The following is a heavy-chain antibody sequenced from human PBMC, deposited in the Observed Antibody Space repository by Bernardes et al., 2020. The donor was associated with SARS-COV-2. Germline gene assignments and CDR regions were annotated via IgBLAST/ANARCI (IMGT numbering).Heavy chain of an antibody. Sequence: GGALRLSCAASGFTFSSYGMHWVRQAPGKGLEWVAVISYDGSNKYYADSVKGRFTISRDNSKNTLYLQMNSLRAEDTAVYYCAEDLNVNPYYDSSGDNAFDIWGQGTMVTVSS. D-gene: IGHD3-22*01. CDR3: AEDLNVNPYYDSSGDNAFDI. J-gene: IGHJ3*02. CDR1: GFTFSSYG. CDR2: ISYDGSNK. V-gene: IGHV3-30*18.